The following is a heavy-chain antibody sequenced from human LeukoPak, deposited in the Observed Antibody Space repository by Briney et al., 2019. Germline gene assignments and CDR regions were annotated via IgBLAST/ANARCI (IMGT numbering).Heavy chain of an antibody. CDR2: INPSGGST. Sequence: ASVKVSCKASGYTFTSYYMHWVRQAPGQGLEWMGIINPSGGSTSYAQKFQGRVTMTRDTSTSTVYMELSSLRSEDTAMYYCARESMAATAIYSFDYWGQGTLVTVSS. D-gene: IGHD2-2*02. J-gene: IGHJ4*02. CDR1: GYTFTSYY. CDR3: ARESMAATAIYSFDY. V-gene: IGHV1-46*01.